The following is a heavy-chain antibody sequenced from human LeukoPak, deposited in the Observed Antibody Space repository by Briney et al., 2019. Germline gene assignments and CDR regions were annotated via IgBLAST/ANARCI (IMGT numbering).Heavy chain of an antibody. Sequence: GGSLRLSCESSGFTFSSYSMNWVRQAPGKGLEWVSSISSSSSYIYYADSVKGRFTISRDNAKNSLDLQMNSLKTEDTAVYYCTSRAYYYDSSGYPNDYWGQGTLVTVSS. D-gene: IGHD3-22*01. CDR1: GFTFSSYS. J-gene: IGHJ4*02. CDR2: ISSSSSYI. CDR3: TSRAYYYDSSGYPNDY. V-gene: IGHV3-21*04.